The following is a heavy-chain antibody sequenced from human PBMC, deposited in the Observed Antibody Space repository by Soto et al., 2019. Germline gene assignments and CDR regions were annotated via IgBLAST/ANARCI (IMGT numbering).Heavy chain of an antibody. D-gene: IGHD4-17*01. CDR2: IWYDGSNK. CDR3: ARGTTVTTGDY. Sequence: QVQLVESGGGVVQPGRSLRLSCAASGFTFSSYGMHWVRQAPGKGLEWVAVIWYDGSNKYYADSVKGRFTISRDNSKNTLYLQMNSLSAEDTAVYYCARGTTVTTGDYWGQGTLVTVSS. J-gene: IGHJ4*02. V-gene: IGHV3-33*01. CDR1: GFTFSSYG.